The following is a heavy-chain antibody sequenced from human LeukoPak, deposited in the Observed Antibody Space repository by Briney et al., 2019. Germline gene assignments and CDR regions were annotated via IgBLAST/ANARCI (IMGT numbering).Heavy chain of an antibody. D-gene: IGHD3-3*01. CDR2: INHSGST. CDR3: ARGATYYDLWSGCYRSWDWFDP. V-gene: IGHV4-34*01. CDR1: GGSFSGYY. J-gene: IGHJ5*02. Sequence: SETLSLSCAVYGGSFSGYYWSWIRQPPGKGLEWIGEINHSGSTNYNPSLKSRVTISVDTSKNQFSLKLSSVTAADTAVYYCARGATYYDLWSGCYRSWDWFDPWGQGTLDTVSS.